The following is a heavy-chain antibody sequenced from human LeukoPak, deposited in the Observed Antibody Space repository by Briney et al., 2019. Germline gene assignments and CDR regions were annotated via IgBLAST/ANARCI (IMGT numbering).Heavy chain of an antibody. V-gene: IGHV3-7*01. J-gene: IGHJ6*02. CDR2: IKQDGSEK. CDR3: ARSPYLGFGELSGYYYGMDV. CDR1: GFTFSGYW. D-gene: IGHD3-10*01. Sequence: GGSLRLSCAASGFTFSGYWMSWVRQAPGKGLEWVANIKQDGSEKYYVDSVKGRFTISRDNAKNSLYLQMNSLRAEDTAVYYCARSPYLGFGELSGYYYGMDVWGQGTTVTVSS.